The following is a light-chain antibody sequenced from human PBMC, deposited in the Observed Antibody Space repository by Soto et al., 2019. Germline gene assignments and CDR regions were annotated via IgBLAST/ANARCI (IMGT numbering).Light chain of an antibody. CDR1: QDVSSSY. CDR2: GAS. CDR3: QQRSNWPPIT. J-gene: IGKJ5*01. V-gene: IGKV3D-20*02. Sequence: EIVLTQSPGTLSLSPGERATLSCRASQDVSSSYLAWYQQKPGQAPRLLIYGASGRATGIPARFSGSGSETDFTLTISRLEPEDFAVYYCQQRSNWPPITFGQGTRLEIK.